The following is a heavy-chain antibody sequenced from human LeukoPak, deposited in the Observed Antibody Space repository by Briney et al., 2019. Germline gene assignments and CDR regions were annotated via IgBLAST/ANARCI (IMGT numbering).Heavy chain of an antibody. V-gene: IGHV3-23*01. CDR3: ARGTYGYCSSTSCYTDAFDI. Sequence: GGSLRLSCTTSGFTFSSYALSWVRQAPGKGLEWVSGIRVSGSTYYPDSVTGRFTISRDNSKNTLYLQMNSLRAEDTAVYYCARGTYGYCSSTSCYTDAFDIWGQGTMVTVSS. CDR2: IRVSGST. D-gene: IGHD2-2*02. CDR1: GFTFSSYA. J-gene: IGHJ3*02.